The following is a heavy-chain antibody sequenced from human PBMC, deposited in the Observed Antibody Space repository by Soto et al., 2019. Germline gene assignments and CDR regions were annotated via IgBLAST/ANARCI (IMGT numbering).Heavy chain of an antibody. V-gene: IGHV4-31*03. J-gene: IGHJ4*02. CDR1: GGSISSGGYY. CDR3: ARSPIDDYDLGLVYFDY. Sequence: SETLSLTCTVSGGSISSGGYYWSWIRQHPRKGLEWIGYIYYSGSTYYHPSLKSRVTISVDTSKNQFSLKLSSVTAADTAVYYCARSPIDDYDLGLVYFDYWGQGTLVTVSS. D-gene: IGHD4-17*01. CDR2: IYYSGST.